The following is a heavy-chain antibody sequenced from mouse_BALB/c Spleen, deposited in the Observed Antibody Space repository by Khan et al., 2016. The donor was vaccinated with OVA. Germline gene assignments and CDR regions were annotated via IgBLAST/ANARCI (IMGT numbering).Heavy chain of an antibody. J-gene: IGHJ3*01. CDR2: IDPFNGDT. Sequence: EVQGVESGPELMKPGTSVKISCKASGYSFTTYYIHWVKQSHGKSLEWIGYIDPFNGDTSYNQKFKGKATLTVDKSSSTAYMHLSSLTSEDSAVYYCARHGYVAWFAYWGQGTLVTVSA. CDR3: ARHGYVAWFAY. D-gene: IGHD2-2*01. V-gene: IGHV1S135*01. CDR1: GYSFTTYY.